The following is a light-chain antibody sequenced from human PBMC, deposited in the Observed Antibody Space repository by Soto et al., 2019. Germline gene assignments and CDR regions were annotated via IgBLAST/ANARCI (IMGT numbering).Light chain of an antibody. CDR2: GAS. J-gene: IGKJ4*01. V-gene: IGKV3-15*01. Sequence: EIVMTQSPATLSVSPGESATISCRASQSVRSNLAWYQQKPGQAPRLLIYGASTRATGIPARFSGSGSGTEFTLTISGLQSEDVAVYYCHQYNMWPPLIFGGGTKVEIK. CDR3: HQYNMWPPLI. CDR1: QSVRSN.